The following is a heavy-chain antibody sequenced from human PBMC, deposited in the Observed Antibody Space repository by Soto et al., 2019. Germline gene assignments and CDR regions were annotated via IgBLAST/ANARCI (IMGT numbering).Heavy chain of an antibody. CDR1: GASIYGYY. V-gene: IGHV4-59*01. D-gene: IGHD2-15*01. J-gene: IGHJ4*02. CDR2: VYYTGST. CDR3: ATGGASSKPFDY. Sequence: SETLSLTCTVSGASIYGYYWSWIRQPPGKGLEWIGYVYYTGSTLYNPSLESRVTVSLDTSKNQFSLKLSSVTAADTAVYYCATGGASSKPFDYWGQGALVTVSS.